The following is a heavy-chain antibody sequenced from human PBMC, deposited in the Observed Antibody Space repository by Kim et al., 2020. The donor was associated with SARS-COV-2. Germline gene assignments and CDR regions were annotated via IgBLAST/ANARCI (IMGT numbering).Heavy chain of an antibody. V-gene: IGHV3-48*03. D-gene: IGHD3-22*01. CDR1: GVTFSSYE. CDR2: ISSSGSTI. Sequence: GGSLRLSCAVSGVTFSSYEMNWVRQAPGKGLEWVSYISSSGSTIYYADSVKGRFTISRDNAKNSLYLQMNSLRAEDTAVYYCARENRLWGGVVVITNDAFDIWGQGTMVTVSS. J-gene: IGHJ3*02. CDR3: ARENRLWGGVVVITNDAFDI.